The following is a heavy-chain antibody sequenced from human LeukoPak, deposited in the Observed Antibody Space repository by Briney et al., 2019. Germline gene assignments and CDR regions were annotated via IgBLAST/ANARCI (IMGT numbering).Heavy chain of an antibody. Sequence: PGGPLRLSCAASGFTFSNYAMNWVRQAPGKGLECVSSISGSGGSTYFAGSVKGRVTISRDNSKNTMYMQMNSLRVEDTAVYYCAKGGQNYDFWRFDYWGQGSLVTVSS. V-gene: IGHV3-23*01. CDR2: ISGSGGST. CDR1: GFTFSNYA. D-gene: IGHD3-3*01. CDR3: AKGGQNYDFWRFDY. J-gene: IGHJ4*02.